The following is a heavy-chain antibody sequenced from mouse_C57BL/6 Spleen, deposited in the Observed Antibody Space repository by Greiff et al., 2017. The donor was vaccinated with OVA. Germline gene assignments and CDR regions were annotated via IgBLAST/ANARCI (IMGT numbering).Heavy chain of an antibody. J-gene: IGHJ3*01. Sequence: VQLQQPGAELVKPGASVKMSCKASGYTFTSYWITWVKQRPGQGLEWIGDIYPGSGSTNYNEKFKSKATLTVDTSSSTAYMQLSSLTSEDSAVYYCARECSYYGSSPWFAYWGQGTLVTVSA. D-gene: IGHD1-1*01. CDR3: ARECSYYGSSPWFAY. CDR2: IYPGSGST. V-gene: IGHV1-55*01. CDR1: GYTFTSYW.